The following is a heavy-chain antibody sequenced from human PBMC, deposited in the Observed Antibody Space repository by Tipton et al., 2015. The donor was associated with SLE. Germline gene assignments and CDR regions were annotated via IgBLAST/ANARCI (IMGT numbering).Heavy chain of an antibody. V-gene: IGHV4-61*02. CDR2: IYSSGST. D-gene: IGHD4-11*01. CDR3: ARDIESTVGGYYYYYMDV. CDR1: GGSISSGSYY. J-gene: IGHJ6*03. Sequence: TLSLTCTVSGGSISSGSYYWSWIRQPAGKGLEWIGRIYSSGSTYYNPPLKSRLTISVDTSKNQVSLKLSSVTAADTAVYYCARDIESTVGGYYYYYMDVWGKGTTVTVSS.